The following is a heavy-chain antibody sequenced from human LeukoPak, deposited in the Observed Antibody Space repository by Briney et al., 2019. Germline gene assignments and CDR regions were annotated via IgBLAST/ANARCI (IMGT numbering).Heavy chain of an antibody. CDR3: ARDRSLSSLGELFL. Sequence: GGSLRLSCAPSGFTFRGYAVHWVRQAPGRGLEWVAVVSYDETNKYYTDSVKGRFTISRDNSKNTVYLQMTNLRAEDTALYYCARDRSLSSLGELFLWGQGTLVTVSS. V-gene: IGHV3-30*10. CDR1: GFTFRGYA. J-gene: IGHJ4*02. CDR2: VSYDETNK. D-gene: IGHD3-10*01.